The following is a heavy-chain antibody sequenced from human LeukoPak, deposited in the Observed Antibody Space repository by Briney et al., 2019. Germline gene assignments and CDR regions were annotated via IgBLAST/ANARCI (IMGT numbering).Heavy chain of an antibody. J-gene: IGHJ4*02. D-gene: IGHD1-26*01. CDR3: ARVSGSYSRGPFDY. CDR1: GGTFSGYY. CDR2: IYYSGST. Sequence: SETLSLTCAVYGGTFSGYYGSWIRQAPGKGLELIGYIYYSGSTNYNPSLKSRVTISVDTSKNQFSLKLSSVTAADTAVYYCARVSGSYSRGPFDYWGQGTLVTVSS. V-gene: IGHV4-59*01.